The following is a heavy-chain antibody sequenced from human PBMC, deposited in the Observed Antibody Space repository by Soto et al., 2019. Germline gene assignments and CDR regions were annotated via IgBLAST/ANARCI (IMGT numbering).Heavy chain of an antibody. J-gene: IGHJ3*02. V-gene: IGHV3-30-3*01. CDR1: XFTFSSYA. Sequence: QVQLVESGGGVVQPGRSLXLSCXAXXFTFSSYAMHWVRQAPGKGLEWVASISYDGSNKYYADSVKGRFTISRDNSKNTLYLQMNSLRAEDTAVYYCARDLSRSGYYTSSFDIWGQGTMVTVSS. CDR3: ARDLSRSGYYTSSFDI. D-gene: IGHD3-3*01. CDR2: ISYDGSNK.